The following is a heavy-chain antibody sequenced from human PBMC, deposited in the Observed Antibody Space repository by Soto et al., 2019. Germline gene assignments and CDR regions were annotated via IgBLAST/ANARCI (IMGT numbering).Heavy chain of an antibody. Sequence: QVQLQESGPGLVKPSGTLSLTCAVSCGSISSSNWWSWVRQPPGKGLEWIGEIYHSGSTNYNPSLKSRVTISVDKSKNQFSLKLSSVTAADTAVYYCASRYCISTSCYVGYYGMDVWGQGTTVTVSS. J-gene: IGHJ6*02. CDR3: ASRYCISTSCYVGYYGMDV. CDR2: IYHSGST. CDR1: CGSISSSNW. D-gene: IGHD2-2*01. V-gene: IGHV4-4*02.